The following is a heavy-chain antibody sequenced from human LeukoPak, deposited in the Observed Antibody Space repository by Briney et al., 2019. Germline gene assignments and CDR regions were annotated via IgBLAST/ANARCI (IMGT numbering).Heavy chain of an antibody. CDR1: GGSFSGYY. V-gene: IGHV4-34*01. CDR2: INHSGST. D-gene: IGHD3-22*01. J-gene: IGHJ6*03. Sequence: SETLSLTCAVYGGSFSGYYWSWIRQPPGKGLEWIGEINHSGSTNYNPSLKSRVTISVDTSKNQFSLKLSSATAADTAVYYCARGRGYYDSSGYYSLGYYYMDVWGKGTTVTVSS. CDR3: ARGRGYYDSSGYYSLGYYYMDV.